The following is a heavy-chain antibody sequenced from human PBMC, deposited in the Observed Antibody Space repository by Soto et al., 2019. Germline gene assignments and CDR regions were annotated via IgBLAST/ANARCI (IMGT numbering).Heavy chain of an antibody. J-gene: IGHJ6*02. Sequence: QVQLVQSGAEVKKPGASVKVSCKASGYTFTSYGISWVRQAPGQGLAWMGWISAYNGNTNYAQKLQGRVTMTTDTSTSTAYMELRSLRSDDTAVYYCERDGASGGSWVMYYYYGMDVWGQGTTVTVSS. V-gene: IGHV1-18*01. CDR3: ERDGASGGSWVMYYYYGMDV. D-gene: IGHD6-13*01. CDR1: GYTFTSYG. CDR2: ISAYNGNT.